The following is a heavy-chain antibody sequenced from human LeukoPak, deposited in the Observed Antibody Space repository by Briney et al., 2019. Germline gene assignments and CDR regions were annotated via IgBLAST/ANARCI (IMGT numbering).Heavy chain of an antibody. D-gene: IGHD5-18*01. V-gene: IGHV4-39*01. CDR1: GASIISGRNY. CDR2: IYYSGSS. Sequence: SETLSLTCNVSGASIISGRNYWAWIRQSPGKGLDWIGSIYYSGSSYYNPSLQSRVSISVDTSKNHISLKLFSLTAADTALYYCARHLSGSAMMRYIDFWGQGNLVPVSS. J-gene: IGHJ4*01. CDR3: ARHLSGSAMMRYIDF.